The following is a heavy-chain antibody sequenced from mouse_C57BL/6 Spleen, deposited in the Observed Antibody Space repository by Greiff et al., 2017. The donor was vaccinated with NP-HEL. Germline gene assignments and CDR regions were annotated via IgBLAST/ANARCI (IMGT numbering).Heavy chain of an antibody. Sequence: EVMLVESGGGLVKPGGSLKLSCAASGFTFSDYGMHWVRQAPEKGLEWVAYISSGSSTIYYADKVKGRFTISRDNAKNTLFLQMTSLRSEDTAMYYCARPGIYYGYDDYAMDYWGQGTSVTVSS. J-gene: IGHJ4*01. CDR1: GFTFSDYG. CDR2: ISSGSSTI. CDR3: ARPGIYYGYDDYAMDY. V-gene: IGHV5-17*01. D-gene: IGHD2-2*01.